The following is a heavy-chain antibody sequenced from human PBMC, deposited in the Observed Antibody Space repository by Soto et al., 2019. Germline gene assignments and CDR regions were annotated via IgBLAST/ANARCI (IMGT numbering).Heavy chain of an antibody. CDR1: GYTFTGYY. Sequence: QVQLVQSGAEVKKPGASVKVSCKASGYTFTGYYMHWVRQAHGQGHEWMGWINPNSGGTNYAQKFQGRVTMTRDTSISTAYMELSRLRSDDTAVYYCARDHCTNGVCYSLFDYWGQGTLVTVSS. CDR3: ARDHCTNGVCYSLFDY. D-gene: IGHD2-8*01. V-gene: IGHV1-2*02. CDR2: INPNSGGT. J-gene: IGHJ4*02.